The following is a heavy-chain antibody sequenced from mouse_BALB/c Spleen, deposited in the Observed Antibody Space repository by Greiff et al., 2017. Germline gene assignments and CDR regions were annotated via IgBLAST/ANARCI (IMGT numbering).Heavy chain of an antibody. Sequence: VQLQQSGAELVRPGVSVKISCKGSGYTFTDYAMHWVKQSHAKSLEWIGVISTYYGDASYNQKFKGKATMTVDKSSSTAYMELARLTSEDSAIYYCASGTYYYVSSPYAMDYWGQGTSVTVSS. J-gene: IGHJ4*01. CDR3: ASGTYYYVSSPYAMDY. CDR1: GYTFTDYA. CDR2: ISTYYGDA. D-gene: IGHD1-1*01. V-gene: IGHV1S137*01.